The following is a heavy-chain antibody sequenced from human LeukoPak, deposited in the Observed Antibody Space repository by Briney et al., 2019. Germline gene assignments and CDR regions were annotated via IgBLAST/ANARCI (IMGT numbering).Heavy chain of an antibody. CDR3: AKGRHGSCYSQFDS. V-gene: IGHV3-23*01. CDR1: GFTFSDYA. CDR2: ICGSADTT. J-gene: IGHJ4*02. D-gene: IGHD2-15*01. Sequence: GGSLRLSCAASGFTFSDYAMSWVRQAPGKGLEWVSVICGSADTTYYADSVKGRFTISRDNSKNTLYLQMNSLRAEDSAVYFCAKGRHGSCYSQFDSWGQGTLVTVSS.